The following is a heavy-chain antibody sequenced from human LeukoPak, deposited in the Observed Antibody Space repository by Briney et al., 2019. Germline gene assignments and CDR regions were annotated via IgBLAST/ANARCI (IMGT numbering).Heavy chain of an antibody. CDR3: ARVAAAGHHDAFDI. Sequence: SETLSLTCTVSGGSISSSNYYWGWIRQPPGKGLEWIGSIYYSGSTYYNPSLKSRVTISVDTSKNQFSLKLSPVTAADTAVYYCARVAAAGHHDAFDIWGQGTMVTVSS. J-gene: IGHJ3*02. CDR2: IYYSGST. D-gene: IGHD6-13*01. CDR1: GGSISSSNYY. V-gene: IGHV4-39*07.